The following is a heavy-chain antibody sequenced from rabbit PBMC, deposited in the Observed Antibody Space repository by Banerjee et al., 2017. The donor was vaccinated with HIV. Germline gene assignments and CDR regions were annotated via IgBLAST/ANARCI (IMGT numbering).Heavy chain of an antibody. CDR2: IYNGDGST. D-gene: IGHD4-1*01. Sequence: QEQLVESGGGLVTLGGSLKLTCKASGFDFSSNEMCWVRQAPGKRPEWIACIYNGDGSTNYASWVNGRFSISRSTSLNTVTLQMTSLTAADTATYFCARIDSDWDGGVNLWGPGTLVTVS. CDR3: ARIDSDWDGGVNL. J-gene: IGHJ4*01. CDR1: GFDFSSNE. V-gene: IGHV1S47*01.